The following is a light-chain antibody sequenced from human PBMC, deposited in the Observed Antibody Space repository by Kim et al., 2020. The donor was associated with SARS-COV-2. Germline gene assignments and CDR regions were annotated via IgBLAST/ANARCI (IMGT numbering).Light chain of an antibody. CDR3: QQYGRSPRT. Sequence: PGERATLSCRASQSIRSRYLAWYQQKPGQTPRLLIFDASSRVTGIPDRFSGSGSGTEFTLTISRLEPEDFAVYYCQQYGRSPRTFGGGTKVDIK. J-gene: IGKJ4*01. CDR2: DAS. CDR1: QSIRSRY. V-gene: IGKV3-20*01.